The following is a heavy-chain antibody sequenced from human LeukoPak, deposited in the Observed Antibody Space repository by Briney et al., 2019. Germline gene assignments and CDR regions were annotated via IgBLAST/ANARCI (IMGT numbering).Heavy chain of an antibody. D-gene: IGHD3-16*02. CDR3: ARGRVITFGGVIARHNWFDP. V-gene: IGHV4-59*12. J-gene: IGHJ5*02. CDR2: IYYSGST. Sequence: SETLSLTCTVSGGSTSSYYWSWIRQPPGKGLEWIGYIYYSGSTNYNPSLKSRVTISVDTSKNQFSLKLSSVTAADTAVYYCARGRVITFGGVIARHNWFDPWGQGTLVTVSS. CDR1: GGSTSSYY.